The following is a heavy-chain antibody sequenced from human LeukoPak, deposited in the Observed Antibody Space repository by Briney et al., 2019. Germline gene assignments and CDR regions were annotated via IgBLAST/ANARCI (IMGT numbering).Heavy chain of an antibody. D-gene: IGHD4-17*01. CDR2: IYRSGGT. J-gene: IGHJ4*02. CDR3: VRDLDDGNYALAF. CDR1: GDSVGSSASGNS. Sequence: PSETLSLTCAVSGDSVGSSASGNSRWNWVRQPPGKTLEWIGEIYRSGGTHSNPSLRRRVTMSLDRSKNQLTLNVGSVTAADTAVYYCVRDLDDGNYALAFWGQGTLVTVSS. V-gene: IGHV4-4*02.